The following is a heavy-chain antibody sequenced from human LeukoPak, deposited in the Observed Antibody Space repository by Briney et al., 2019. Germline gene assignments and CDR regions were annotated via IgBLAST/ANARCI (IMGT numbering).Heavy chain of an antibody. Sequence: SETLSLTCTVSGGSISSNYWSWIRQPPGKGLEWIGYIYYSGSTNYNPSLKSRVTISVDTSKNQFSLKLSSVTAADTAVYYCARQRWLHFDVFDIWGQGTMVTVSS. J-gene: IGHJ3*02. CDR3: ARQRWLHFDVFDI. V-gene: IGHV4-59*01. D-gene: IGHD5-24*01. CDR1: GGSISSNY. CDR2: IYYSGST.